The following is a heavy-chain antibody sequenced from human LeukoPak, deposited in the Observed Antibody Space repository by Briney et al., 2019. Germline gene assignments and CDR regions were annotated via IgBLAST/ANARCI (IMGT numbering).Heavy chain of an antibody. CDR3: AKGSLGNWYFFDY. D-gene: IGHD1-1*01. J-gene: IGHJ4*02. V-gene: IGHV3-23*01. CDR2: FSRNGRDT. CDR1: GFTFGSFA. Sequence: GGSLRLSCAASGFTFGSFAMSWVRQAPGKGPEWVSTFSRNGRDTYYADSVKGRFTIFRDNSKNTLYLQVNSLRVEDTAVYYCAKGSLGNWYFFDYWGLGTLVTVSS.